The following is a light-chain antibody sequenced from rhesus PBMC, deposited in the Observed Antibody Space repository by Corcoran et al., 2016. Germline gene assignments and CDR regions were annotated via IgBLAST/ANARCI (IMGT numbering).Light chain of an antibody. CDR3: KKYNSMPPT. CDR2: KAS. CDR1: QSISIC. Sequence: DIQMTQSPSSLSVSVGDKVTITCQASQSISICLSWYQHKPGKAPKPRSYKASSLESGVPPRFSGSGAGTDFTLAISSLRPEDFGSYYCKKYNSMPPTFGQRTKVEIK. J-gene: IGKJ1*01. V-gene: IGKV1-16*01.